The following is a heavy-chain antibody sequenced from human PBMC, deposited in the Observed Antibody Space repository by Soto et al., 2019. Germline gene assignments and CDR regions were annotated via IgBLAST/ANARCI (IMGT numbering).Heavy chain of an antibody. J-gene: IGHJ3*02. CDR2: IYYSGST. V-gene: IGHV4-59*01. D-gene: IGHD6-19*01. CDR3: ARILGIAVAGYKGGAFDI. Sequence: SETLSLTCTVSGGSISSYYWSWIQQPPGKGLEWIGYIYYSGSTNYNPSLKSRVTISVDTSKNQFSLKLSSVTAADTAVYYCARILGIAVAGYKGGAFDIWGQGTMVTVSS. CDR1: GGSISSYY.